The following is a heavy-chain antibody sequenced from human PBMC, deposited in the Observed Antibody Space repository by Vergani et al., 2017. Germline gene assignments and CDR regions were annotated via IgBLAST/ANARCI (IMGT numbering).Heavy chain of an antibody. CDR3: ARRSGIVYDIFSGTQYFFDF. CDR2: IYRTGRT. J-gene: IGHJ4*02. Sequence: QVQLQESGPGLVKPSETLSLTCTVSGYSISSGYYWDWIRQPPGKGLEWIGRIYRTGRTHFNPSLKSRVTISVDTSNNHFSLRLNSLTAADTAVYYCARRSGIVYDIFSGTQYFFDFWGQGALVTVSS. D-gene: IGHD3-9*01. CDR1: GYSISSGYY. V-gene: IGHV4-38-2*02.